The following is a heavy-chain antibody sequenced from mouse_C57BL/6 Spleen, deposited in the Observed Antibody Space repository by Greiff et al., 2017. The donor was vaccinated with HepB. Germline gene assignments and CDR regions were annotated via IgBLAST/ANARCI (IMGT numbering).Heavy chain of an antibody. V-gene: IGHV1-19*01. CDR2: INPYNGGT. D-gene: IGHD2-4*01. J-gene: IGHJ2*01. CDR1: GYTFTDYY. CDR3: AREDYDYDGDY. Sequence: EVKLVESGPVLVKPGASVKMSCKASGYTFTDYYMNWVKQSHGKSLEWIGVINPYNGGTSYNQKFKGKATLTVDKSSSTAYMELNSLTSEDSAVYYCAREDYDYDGDYWGQGTTLTVSS.